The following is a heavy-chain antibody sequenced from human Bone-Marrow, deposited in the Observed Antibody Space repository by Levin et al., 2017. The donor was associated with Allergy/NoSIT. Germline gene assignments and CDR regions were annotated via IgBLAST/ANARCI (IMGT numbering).Heavy chain of an antibody. CDR2: IVGIGATT. J-gene: IGHJ4*02. CDR3: ARRGNYYGSAADF. D-gene: IGHD3-10*01. V-gene: IGHV3-48*03. Sequence: SYIVGIGATTNYADSVKGRFTISRDNAKDILYLQMNSLRVEDTAVYYCARRGNYYGSAADFWGQGTLVTVSS.